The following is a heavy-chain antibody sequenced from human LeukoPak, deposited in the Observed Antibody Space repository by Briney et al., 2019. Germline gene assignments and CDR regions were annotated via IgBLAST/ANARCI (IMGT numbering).Heavy chain of an antibody. V-gene: IGHV3-74*01. CDR1: GFTFSNYW. D-gene: IGHD3-22*01. J-gene: IGHJ2*01. Sequence: GGSLRLSCAASGFTFSNYWMFWVRQAPGKGPVWVSRLNTDGSGTSYADSVKGRFTISRDNAKNTLYLQMNSLRAEDAAVYYCARGSSYFDSTYWGYFDLWGRGTLVTVSS. CDR3: ARGSSYFDSTYWGYFDL. CDR2: LNTDGSGT.